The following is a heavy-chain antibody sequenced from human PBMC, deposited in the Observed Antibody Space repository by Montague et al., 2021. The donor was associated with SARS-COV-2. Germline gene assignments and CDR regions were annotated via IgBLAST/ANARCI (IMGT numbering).Heavy chain of an antibody. V-gene: IGHV4-39*07. CDR1: GGSISSSSYY. J-gene: IGHJ5*02. Sequence: SETLSLTCTVSGGSISSSSYYWGWIRQPPGKGLEWIGSIYYSRSTYYNPSLKSRVTISVDTSKNQFSLKLSSVTAADTAVYYCARDLHDTSGSTYLTPFRFDPWGQGTLVTVSS. D-gene: IGHD3-22*01. CDR2: IYYSRST. CDR3: ARDLHDTSGSTYLTPFRFDP.